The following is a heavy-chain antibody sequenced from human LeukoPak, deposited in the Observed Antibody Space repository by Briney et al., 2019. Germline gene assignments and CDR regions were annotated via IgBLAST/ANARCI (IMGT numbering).Heavy chain of an antibody. CDR3: ARGGYYAHDAFDI. Sequence: SETLSLTCIVSGGFIRNNHWCWIRQPPGKGLEWIGYIYYSGSTNYNPSLKSRVTISVDTSKNQFSLKLSSVTAADTAVYYCARGGYYAHDAFDIWGQGTMVTVSS. CDR1: GGFIRNNH. J-gene: IGHJ3*02. CDR2: IYYSGST. D-gene: IGHD3-10*01. V-gene: IGHV4-59*08.